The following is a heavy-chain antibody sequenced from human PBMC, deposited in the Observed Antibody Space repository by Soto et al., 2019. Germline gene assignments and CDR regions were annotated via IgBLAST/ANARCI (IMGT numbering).Heavy chain of an antibody. D-gene: IGHD5-18*01. CDR2: ISYDGSNK. CDR1: GFSFSSYA. V-gene: IGHV3-30-3*01. CDR3: ARLQTNTAMVTPLYYYYGMDV. Sequence: HPGGSLRLSCAASGFSFSSYAMHWVRQAPGKGLDWVAVISYDGSNKYYADSVKGQVTISADKSISTAYLQWSSLKASDTAMYYCARLQTNTAMVTPLYYYYGMDVWGQGTTVTVSS. J-gene: IGHJ6*02.